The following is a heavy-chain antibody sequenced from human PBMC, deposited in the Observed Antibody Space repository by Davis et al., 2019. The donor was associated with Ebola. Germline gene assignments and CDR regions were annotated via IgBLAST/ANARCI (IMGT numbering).Heavy chain of an antibody. Sequence: ASVKVSCKASGYTFTSYYMHWVRQAPGQGLEWMGIINPSGGSTSYAQKFQGRVTITRDTSASTAYMELSSLRSEDTAVYYCARGNTIFGVVLYYYGMDVWGQGTTVTVFS. CDR1: GYTFTSYY. CDR3: ARGNTIFGVVLYYYGMDV. J-gene: IGHJ6*02. D-gene: IGHD3-3*01. CDR2: INPSGGST. V-gene: IGHV1-46*01.